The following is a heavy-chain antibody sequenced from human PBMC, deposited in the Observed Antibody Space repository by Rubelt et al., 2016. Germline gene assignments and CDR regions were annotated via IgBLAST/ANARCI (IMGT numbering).Heavy chain of an antibody. Sequence: QVQLQESGPGLLKPSETLSLTCAVYGGSFSGYYWSWIRQPPGKGLEWIGEINHSGSTNYNPSLKSGVTISGDTSKNQFSLKLSSVTAADTAVYYCARGRTFSSSQKRGFDYWGQGTLVTVSS. V-gene: IGHV4-34*01. D-gene: IGHD6-13*01. CDR1: GGSFSGYY. CDR2: INHSGST. CDR3: ARGRTFSSSQKRGFDY. J-gene: IGHJ4*02.